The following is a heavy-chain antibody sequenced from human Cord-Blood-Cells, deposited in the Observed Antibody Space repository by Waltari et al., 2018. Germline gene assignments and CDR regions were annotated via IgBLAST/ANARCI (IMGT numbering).Heavy chain of an antibody. CDR1: GYTFTGHY. CDR2: INPNSGGT. V-gene: IGHV1-2*02. CDR3: ARDLNRYDFWSGYYDY. J-gene: IGHJ4*02. Sequence: QVQLVQSGAEVKKPGASVKDSCKASGYTFTGHYMHWVRQAPGKGIEWMGWINPNSGGTSYAQKFQGRVTMTRDTSISTAYMELSRLRSDDTAVYYCARDLNRYDFWSGYYDYWGQGTLVTVSS. D-gene: IGHD3-3*01.